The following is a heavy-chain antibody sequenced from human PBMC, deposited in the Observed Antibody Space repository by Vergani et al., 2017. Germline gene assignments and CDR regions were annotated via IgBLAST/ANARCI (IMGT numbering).Heavy chain of an antibody. CDR2: IYTSGST. V-gene: IGHV4-4*07. CDR1: GGSISSYY. D-gene: IGHD2-15*01. J-gene: IGHJ4*02. Sequence: QVQLQESGPGLVKPSETLSLTCTVSGGSISSYYWSWIRQPAGKGLEWIGRIYTSGSTNYNPSLKSRVTMSVDTSKNQFSLKLSSVTAADTAVYYCARVRWERYCSGGSCNPYFDCWGQGTLVTVSS. CDR3: ARVRWERYCSGGSCNPYFDC.